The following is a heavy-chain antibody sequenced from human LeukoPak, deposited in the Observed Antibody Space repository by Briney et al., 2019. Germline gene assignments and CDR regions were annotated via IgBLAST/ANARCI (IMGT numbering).Heavy chain of an antibody. CDR1: GGSISSYY. V-gene: IGHV4-59*12. D-gene: IGHD4-17*01. CDR3: ATTTVTSHYYYYYMDV. Sequence: SETLSLTCTVSGGSISSYYWSWIRQPPGKGLEWIGYIYYSGSTNYNPSLKSRVTISVDTSKNQFSLKLSSVTAADTAVYYCATTTVTSHYYYYYMDVWGKGTTVTVSS. CDR2: IYYSGST. J-gene: IGHJ6*03.